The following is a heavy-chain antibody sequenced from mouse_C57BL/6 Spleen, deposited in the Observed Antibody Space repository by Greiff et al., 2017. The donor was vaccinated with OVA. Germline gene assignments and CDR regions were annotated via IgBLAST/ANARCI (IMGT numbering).Heavy chain of an antibody. V-gene: IGHV1-50*01. D-gene: IGHD3-3*01. CDR2: IDPSDSYT. J-gene: IGHJ3*01. CDR1: GYTFTSYW. CDR3: ATTVPGTY. Sequence: QVQLQQPGAELVKPGASVKLSCKASGYTFTSYWMQWVKQRPGQGLEWIGEIDPSDSYTNYNQKFKGKATCTVDTSSSTAYMQLSRLTSEDSAVYYCATTVPGTYWGQGTLVTVSA.